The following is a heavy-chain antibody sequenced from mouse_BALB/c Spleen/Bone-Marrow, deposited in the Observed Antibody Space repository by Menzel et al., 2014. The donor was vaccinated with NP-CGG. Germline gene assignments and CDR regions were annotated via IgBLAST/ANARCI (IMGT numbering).Heavy chain of an antibody. V-gene: IGHV1S81*02. D-gene: IGHD2-10*02. CDR1: GYTFTSYY. J-gene: IGHJ2*01. CDR2: INPSNGGT. CDR3: TRRSLYGTPDY. Sequence: VQLQQSGAELVKPGASVKLSCKASGYTFTSYYMYWVKQRPGQGLEWIGEINPSNGGTNFNEKFKSKAILTVDKSSSTAYMQLSSLTSEDSAVYYCTRRSLYGTPDYWGQGTTLTVSS.